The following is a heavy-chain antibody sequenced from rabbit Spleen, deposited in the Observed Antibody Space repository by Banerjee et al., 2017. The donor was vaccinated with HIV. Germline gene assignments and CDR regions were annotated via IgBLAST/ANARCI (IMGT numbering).Heavy chain of an antibody. CDR3: ARDLVAVIGWNFNL. J-gene: IGHJ4*01. V-gene: IGHV1S45*01. CDR2: INTYTGKA. D-gene: IGHD1-1*01. CDR1: GFSFSDTDV. Sequence: QEQLEESGGGLVKPEGSLTLTCEASGFSFSDTDVMCWVRQAPGKGLEWIACINTYTGKAVYATWAKGRFTISRTSSTTVTLHMTSLTAADTATYFCARDLVAVIGWNFNLWGQGTLVTVS.